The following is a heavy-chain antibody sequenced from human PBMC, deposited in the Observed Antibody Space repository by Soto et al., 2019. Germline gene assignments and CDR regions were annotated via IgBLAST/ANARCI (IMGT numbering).Heavy chain of an antibody. Sequence: SETLSLTCSVSGVSISNTSYYWGWIRQPPGKGLEWVGTIYFSGSTFYNPSLKSRVTISIDTSKNQFSLRLSSVTAADTAVYYCARNGSYWGPGTLLTV. CDR3: ARNGSY. CDR1: GVSISNTSYY. J-gene: IGHJ4*02. V-gene: IGHV4-39*01. CDR2: IYFSGST.